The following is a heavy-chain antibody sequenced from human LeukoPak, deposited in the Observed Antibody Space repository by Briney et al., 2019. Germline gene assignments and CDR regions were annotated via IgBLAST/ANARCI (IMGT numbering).Heavy chain of an antibody. CDR1: GYSISSGYY. J-gene: IGHJ4*02. Sequence: SETLSLTCAVSGYSISSGYYWGWIRQPPGKALEWIGSIYRSGSTYYNPSLKSRVTISLDTSKNQFSLKLSSVTAADTALYYCGNQYSSSSGYWGQGTLVTVSS. CDR2: IYRSGST. V-gene: IGHV4-38-2*01. CDR3: GNQYSSSSGY. D-gene: IGHD6-6*01.